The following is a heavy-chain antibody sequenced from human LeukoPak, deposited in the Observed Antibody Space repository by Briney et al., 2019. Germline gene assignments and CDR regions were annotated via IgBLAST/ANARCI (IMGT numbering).Heavy chain of an antibody. Sequence: ASVKVSCKTSGYTFTSDGISWVRQAPGQGLEWMGWIGTYKGNINYAQMFQGRVTMTTDTSTSTAYMELKNLRSDDTGVYYCARTPGMVVVKTFYCMDVWGQGTTVTVSS. CDR2: IGTYKGNI. CDR1: GYTFTSDG. J-gene: IGHJ6*02. CDR3: ARTPGMVVVKTFYCMDV. V-gene: IGHV1-18*01. D-gene: IGHD3-22*01.